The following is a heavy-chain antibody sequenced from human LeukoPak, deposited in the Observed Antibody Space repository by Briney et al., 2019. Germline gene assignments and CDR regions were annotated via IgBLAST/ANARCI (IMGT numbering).Heavy chain of an antibody. Sequence: GGSLRLSCTTSGFSFGDYAVGWFRQAPGMGLEWLGSIRSKTYGGTSEYAAFLKGRFTMSKDDFKSIAYLQMNSLKIEDTAVYYCGRAPRPVAWNWFDPWGQGALVTVSS. D-gene: IGHD2-15*01. J-gene: IGHJ5*02. CDR2: IRSKTYGGTS. CDR3: GRAPRPVAWNWFDP. CDR1: GFSFGDYA. V-gene: IGHV3-49*03.